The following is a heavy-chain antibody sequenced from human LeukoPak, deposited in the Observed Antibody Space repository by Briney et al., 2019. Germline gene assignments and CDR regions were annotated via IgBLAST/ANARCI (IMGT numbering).Heavy chain of an antibody. V-gene: IGHV3-23*01. CDR3: AKDYGSSWYPYFDY. CDR2: ISGSGGST. D-gene: IGHD6-13*01. J-gene: IGHJ4*02. CDR1: GFTFDDYA. Sequence: SGGSLRLSCAASGFTFDDYAMHWVRQAPGKGLEWVSAISGSGGSTYYADSVKGRFTISRDNSKNTLYLQMNSLRAEDTAVYYCAKDYGSSWYPYFDYWGQGTLVTVSS.